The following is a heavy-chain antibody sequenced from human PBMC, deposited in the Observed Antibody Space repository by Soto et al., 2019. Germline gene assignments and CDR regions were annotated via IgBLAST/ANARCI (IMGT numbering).Heavy chain of an antibody. CDR2: MSGTGGST. V-gene: IGHV3-23*01. CDR1: GFTFSSYA. CDR3: AKDGFSSGSSPSYFDY. Sequence: EVQLLESGGGLVQPGRSLRLSCAASGFTFSSYAMNWVRQAPGKGLEWVSAMSGTGGSTYYADSVKGRFTISRDNSKNTLYLQINSLRVEDTAVFYCAKDGFSSGSSPSYFDYWGQASLVTVSS. D-gene: IGHD6-19*01. J-gene: IGHJ4*02.